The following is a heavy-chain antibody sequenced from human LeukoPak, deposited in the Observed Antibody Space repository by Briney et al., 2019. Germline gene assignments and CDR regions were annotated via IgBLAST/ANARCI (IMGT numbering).Heavy chain of an antibody. V-gene: IGHV4-34*01. CDR2: INHSGST. CDR3: ARGLGLSGSYYFSLFYFDY. CDR1: GGSFSGYY. Sequence: PSETLSLTCAVYGGSFSGYYWSWIRQPPGKGLEWIGEINHSGSTNYNPSLKSRVTISVDTSKNQFSLKLSSVTAADTAVYYCARGLGLSGSYYFSLFYFDYWGQGTLVTVSS. J-gene: IGHJ4*02. D-gene: IGHD1-26*01.